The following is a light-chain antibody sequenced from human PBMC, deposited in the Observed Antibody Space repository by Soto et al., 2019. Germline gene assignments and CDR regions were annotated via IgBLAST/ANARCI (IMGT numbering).Light chain of an antibody. Sequence: QSALTQPASVSGSPGQSITISCTGTSSDVGGYNYVSWYQQHPGKAPKLMFYDVNNRPSGVSNRFSGSKSGNTASLTISGLQAGDGADYYCTSYTGSSTYVVFGGEPTL. J-gene: IGLJ2*01. CDR3: TSYTGSSTYVV. CDR2: DVN. CDR1: SSDVGGYNY. V-gene: IGLV2-14*01.